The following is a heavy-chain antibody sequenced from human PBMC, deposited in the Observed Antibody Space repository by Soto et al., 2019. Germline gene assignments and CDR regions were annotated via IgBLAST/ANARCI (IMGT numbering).Heavy chain of an antibody. V-gene: IGHV3-49*03. CDR2: IRSKAYGGTT. CDR3: TRDGYDSSGYYYGHFDY. CDR1: GFTFGDYA. Sequence: LRLSCTASGFTFGDYAMSWFRQAPGKGLEWVGFIRSKAYGGTTEYAASVKGRFTISRDDSKSIAYLQMNSLKTEDTAVYYCTRDGYDSSGYYYGHFDYWGQGTLVTVSS. D-gene: IGHD3-22*01. J-gene: IGHJ4*02.